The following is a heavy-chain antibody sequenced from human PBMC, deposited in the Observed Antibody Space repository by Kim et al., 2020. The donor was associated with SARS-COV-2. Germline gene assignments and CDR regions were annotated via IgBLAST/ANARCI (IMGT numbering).Heavy chain of an antibody. Sequence: ASVKVSCKGFGYTFSNYGVHWVRQAPGQGPEWMGWINAGNGNTKSSEKFQDRVTFTRDTPASTAYMELRRLTSEDTAIYYCARRVEYGSSWPFLDYWGQGTLVTVSS. CDR1: GYTFSNYG. CDR3: ARRVEYGSSWPFLDY. D-gene: IGHD2-2*01. V-gene: IGHV1-3*01. J-gene: IGHJ4*02. CDR2: INAGNGNT.